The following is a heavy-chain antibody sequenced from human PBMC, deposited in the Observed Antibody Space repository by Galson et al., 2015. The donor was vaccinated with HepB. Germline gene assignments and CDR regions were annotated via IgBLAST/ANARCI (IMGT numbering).Heavy chain of an antibody. CDR2: VSAYNGNT. D-gene: IGHD6-6*01. J-gene: IGHJ6*02. CDR3: ARVRSSSSPHYYFYGLDV. Sequence: SVKVSCKASGYTFTDYHISWVRQAPGQGLEWMGWVSAYNGNTNYAQNFQGRVTMTTDTSTNTAYMELRSLRSDDTAVYYCARVRSSSSPHYYFYGLDVWGQGTTVTVSS. CDR1: GYTFTDYH. V-gene: IGHV1-18*04.